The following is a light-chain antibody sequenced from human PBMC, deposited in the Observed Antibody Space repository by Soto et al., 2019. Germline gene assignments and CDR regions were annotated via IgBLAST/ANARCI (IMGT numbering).Light chain of an antibody. Sequence: EVVLTQSPGTLSLSAGERATLSCRASQSVASDHLAWYQQKPGQAPRLLIYAASTRAAGIPDRFSGSGSGTDFTLSISRLEPEDFGVFFCHQYGRSPIFTFGPGTTVDMK. V-gene: IGKV3-20*01. J-gene: IGKJ3*01. CDR3: HQYGRSPIFT. CDR2: AAS. CDR1: QSVASDH.